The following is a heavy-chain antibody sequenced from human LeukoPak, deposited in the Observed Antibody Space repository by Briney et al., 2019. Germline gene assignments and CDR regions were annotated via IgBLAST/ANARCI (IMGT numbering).Heavy chain of an antibody. Sequence: GGSLRLSCAVSGFTFNDRWMSWVRQAPGKGLEWVANIAQDGSEKYYVDSVKGRFSISRDNAKNSLYLEMSSLRVEDTAMYYCASEFRGLWRNYFDYWGQGTLVTVSS. J-gene: IGHJ4*02. D-gene: IGHD2/OR15-2a*01. CDR2: IAQDGSEK. CDR3: ASEFRGLWRNYFDY. V-gene: IGHV3-7*01. CDR1: GFTFNDRW.